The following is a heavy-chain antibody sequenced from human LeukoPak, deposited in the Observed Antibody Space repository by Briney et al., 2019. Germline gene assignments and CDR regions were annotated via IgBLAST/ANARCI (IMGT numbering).Heavy chain of an antibody. CDR2: ISTGSDTI. J-gene: IGHJ2*01. V-gene: IGHV3-48*02. CDR3: ARDALHPRWYFDL. Sequence: AGGSLRLSCAASVFIFTSYSMNWVRQAPWKGLEWVSYISTGSDTIYYTDSVKGRFIISRDNAKNSLYLQMNSLRDEDTAVYYCARDALHPRWYFDLWGRGTLLTVSS. CDR1: VFIFTSYS.